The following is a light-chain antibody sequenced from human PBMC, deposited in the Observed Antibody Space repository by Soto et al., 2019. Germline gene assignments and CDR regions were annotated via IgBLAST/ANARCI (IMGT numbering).Light chain of an antibody. V-gene: IGKV1-8*01. CDR3: QQCNFFFRT. CDR1: EGISSY. J-gene: IGKJ1*01. CDR2: AAS. Sequence: SPSAVSAKKGARVTITCRASEGISSYLAWYQQQPGKAPKLLIFAASSLQSGVPSRFSGSRSGTDFTLTISSLQPDDFATYYCQQCNFFFRTFG.